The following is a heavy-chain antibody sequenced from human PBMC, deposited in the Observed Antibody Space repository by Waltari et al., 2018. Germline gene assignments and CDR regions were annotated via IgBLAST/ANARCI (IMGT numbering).Heavy chain of an antibody. J-gene: IGHJ4*02. Sequence: QVQLQQWGAGLCKPSETLSLTCAVYGGSFGGYYWSWLPQPPGKGLEWIGEINHSGSTNYNPSLKSRVTISVDTSKNQFSLKLSSVTAADTAVYYCARFREAVGATAFDYWGQGTLVTVSS. D-gene: IGHD1-26*01. CDR1: GGSFGGYY. CDR3: ARFREAVGATAFDY. CDR2: INHSGST. V-gene: IGHV4-34*01.